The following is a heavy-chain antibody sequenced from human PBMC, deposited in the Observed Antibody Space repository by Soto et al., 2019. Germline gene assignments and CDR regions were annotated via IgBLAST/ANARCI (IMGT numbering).Heavy chain of an antibody. J-gene: IGHJ4*02. CDR3: ARAQTHYDILTGYRPNYFDY. Sequence: VPVKVSCKASRYTFTSYYMHWVRQAPGQGLEWMGIINPSGGSTSYAQKFQGRVTMTRDTSTSTVYMELSSLRSEDTAVYYCARAQTHYDILTGYRPNYFDYWGQGTLVTVSS. D-gene: IGHD3-9*01. V-gene: IGHV1-46*03. CDR1: RYTFTSYY. CDR2: INPSGGST.